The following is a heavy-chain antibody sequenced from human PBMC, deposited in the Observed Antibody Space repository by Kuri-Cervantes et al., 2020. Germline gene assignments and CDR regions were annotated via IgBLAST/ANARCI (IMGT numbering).Heavy chain of an antibody. CDR1: GFTFTSSA. V-gene: IGHV1-58*01. J-gene: IGHJ4*02. Sequence: SVKVSCKASGFTFTSSAVQWVRQARGQRLEWIGWIVVGSGNTNYAQKFQERVTITRDMSASTAYMELSSLSSEDTAVYYCAARSMVRGVINKNYFDYWGQGTLVTVSS. D-gene: IGHD3-10*01. CDR3: AARSMVRGVINKNYFDY. CDR2: IVVGSGNT.